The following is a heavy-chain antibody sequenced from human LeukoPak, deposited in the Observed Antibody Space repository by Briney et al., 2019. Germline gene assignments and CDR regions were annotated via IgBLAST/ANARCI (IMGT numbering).Heavy chain of an antibody. V-gene: IGHV3-53*01. CDR1: GFTVSSNY. Sequence: GGSLRLSCAASGFTVSSNYMSWVRQAPGKGLEWVSVIYSGGSTYYADSVKGRFIISRDNPKNTLYLQMNSLRAEDTAVYYCARVLRYYDSSGYGYYFDYWGQGTLVTVSS. CDR3: ARVLRYYDSSGYGYYFDY. D-gene: IGHD3-22*01. CDR2: IYSGGST. J-gene: IGHJ4*02.